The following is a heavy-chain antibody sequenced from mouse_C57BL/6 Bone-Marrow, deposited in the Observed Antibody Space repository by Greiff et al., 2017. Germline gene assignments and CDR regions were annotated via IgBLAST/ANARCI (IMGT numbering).Heavy chain of an antibody. CDR2: IDPSDSYT. D-gene: IGHD2-4*01. CDR3: AREEIYYDYGSHFDY. Sequence: QVQLKQPGAELVKPGASVKLSCKASGYTFTSYWMQWVKQKPGQGLEWIGEIDPSDSYTNYNQKFKGKATLTVDTSSRTAYMQLSSLTSEDSAVYYCAREEIYYDYGSHFDYWGQGTTLTVSS. V-gene: IGHV1-50*01. CDR1: GYTFTSYW. J-gene: IGHJ2*01.